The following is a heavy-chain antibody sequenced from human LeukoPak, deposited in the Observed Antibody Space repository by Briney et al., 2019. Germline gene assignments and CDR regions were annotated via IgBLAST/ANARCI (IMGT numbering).Heavy chain of an antibody. CDR1: GGSISSSSYY. CDR3: ARRNTGYYDFWSGYHTLNWFDP. D-gene: IGHD3-3*01. V-gene: IGHV4-39*01. CDR2: IYQSGST. J-gene: IGHJ5*02. Sequence: PSETLSLTCTVSGGSISSSSYYWGWIRQPPGKGLEWIGSIYQSGSTYYNPSLKSRVTISVDTSKTPFSLKLSSVTAADTAVYYCARRNTGYYDFWSGYHTLNWFDPWGQGTLVTVSS.